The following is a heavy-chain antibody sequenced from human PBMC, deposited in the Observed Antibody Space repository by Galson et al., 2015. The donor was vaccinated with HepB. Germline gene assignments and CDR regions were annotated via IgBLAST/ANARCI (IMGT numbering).Heavy chain of an antibody. CDR2: IYSGGST. CDR1: GFTVSSNY. CDR3: ARGRELLWFGELLY. Sequence: SLRLSCAASGFTVSSNYMSWVRQAPGKGLEWVSVIYSGGSTYYADSVKGRFTISRHNSKNTLYLQMNSLRAEDTAVYYCARGRELLWFGELLYWGQGTLVTVSS. V-gene: IGHV3-53*04. J-gene: IGHJ4*02. D-gene: IGHD3-10*01.